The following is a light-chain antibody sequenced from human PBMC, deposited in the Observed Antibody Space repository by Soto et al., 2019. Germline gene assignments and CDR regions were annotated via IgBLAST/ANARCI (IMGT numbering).Light chain of an antibody. CDR1: QSISSW. CDR3: QQYKSYAST. V-gene: IGKV1-5*03. Sequence: DIQMTQSPSTLSASVGDRVTITCRASQSISSWLAWYQQKPGKAPTLLIYKASSLESGVPSRFSGGGCGTEFTLTFSSLQPEDFASYYCQQYKSYASTFGQGTKREIK. J-gene: IGKJ2*01. CDR2: KAS.